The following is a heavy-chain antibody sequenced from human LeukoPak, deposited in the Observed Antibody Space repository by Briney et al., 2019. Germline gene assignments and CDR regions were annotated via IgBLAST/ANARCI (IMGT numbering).Heavy chain of an antibody. V-gene: IGHV3-7*01. D-gene: IGHD4-17*01. CDR1: GFTFSSYW. Sequence: GGSLRLSCAASGFTFSSYWMSWVRQAPGKGLEWVANIKQDGSEKYYADSVKGRFTISRDNSKNTLYLQMNSLRAEDTAVYYCAKDRGDYGVHWGQGTLVTVSS. J-gene: IGHJ4*02. CDR2: IKQDGSEK. CDR3: AKDRGDYGVH.